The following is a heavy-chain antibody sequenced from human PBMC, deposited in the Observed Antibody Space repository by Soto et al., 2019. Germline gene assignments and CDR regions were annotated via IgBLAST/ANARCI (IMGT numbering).Heavy chain of an antibody. CDR3: ARVVGALGHWFDP. D-gene: IGHD1-26*01. Sequence: ASVKVSCKASGYTFTSYAMNWVRQAPGQRLECMGWINAGNGNTKYSQKFQGRVTITRDTSASTAYMELSSLRSDDTAVYYCARVVGALGHWFDPWGQGTLVTVSS. CDR1: GYTFTSYA. J-gene: IGHJ5*02. CDR2: INAGNGNT. V-gene: IGHV1-3*01.